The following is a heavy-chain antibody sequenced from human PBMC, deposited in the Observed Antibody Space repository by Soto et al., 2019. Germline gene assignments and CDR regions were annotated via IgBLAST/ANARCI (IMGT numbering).Heavy chain of an antibody. CDR2: ISSSSSYI. V-gene: IGHV3-21*01. J-gene: IGHJ3*02. CDR3: ARDNSAGSSWYAFDI. D-gene: IGHD6-13*01. CDR1: GFTFSSYS. Sequence: GGSLRLSCAASGFTFSSYSMNWVRQAPGKGLEWVSSISSSSSYIYYADSVKGRFTISRDNAKNSLYLQMNSLRAEDTAGYYCARDNSAGSSWYAFDIWGQGTMVTVSS.